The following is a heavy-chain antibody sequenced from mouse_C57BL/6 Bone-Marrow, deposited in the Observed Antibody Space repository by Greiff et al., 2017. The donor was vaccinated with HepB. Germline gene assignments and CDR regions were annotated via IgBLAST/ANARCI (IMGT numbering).Heavy chain of an antibody. Sequence: EVQLQQSGPVLVKPGASVKMSCKASGYTFTDYYMNWVKQSHGKSLEWIGVINPYNGGTSYNQKFKGKATLTVDKSSSTAYMELNSLTSEDSAVYYCARCYYGSSYGGYFDVWGTGTTVTVSS. CDR2: INPYNGGT. J-gene: IGHJ1*03. CDR3: ARCYYGSSYGGYFDV. V-gene: IGHV1-19*01. D-gene: IGHD1-1*01. CDR1: GYTFTDYY.